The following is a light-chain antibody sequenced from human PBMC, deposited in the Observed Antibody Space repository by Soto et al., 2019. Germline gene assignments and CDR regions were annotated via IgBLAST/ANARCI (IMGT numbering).Light chain of an antibody. CDR3: QQANSFPIT. CDR2: AAS. V-gene: IGKV1-12*01. J-gene: IGKJ5*01. Sequence: DIQMTQSPSSLSASVRDRVTITCRASHNTRGYLNWYQQKPGKAPKLLIHAASNLQSGIPSRFSGSGSGTDFTLTISSLQPEDFATYYCQQANSFPITFGQGTRLEIK. CDR1: HNTRGY.